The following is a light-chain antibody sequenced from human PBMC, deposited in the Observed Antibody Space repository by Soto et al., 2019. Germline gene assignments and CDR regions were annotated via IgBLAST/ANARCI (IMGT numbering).Light chain of an antibody. Sequence: EIVLTQSPDTLSLSPGERATLSCRASQSVSSSFLAWYHQKPGQAPRLLIYRASSRATGIPDRFTGSGSGTDFTLTISRLEPEAFAVSYCQQYESSPLTFGGGNKVEIK. V-gene: IGKV3-20*01. CDR1: QSVSSSF. J-gene: IGKJ4*01. CDR2: RAS. CDR3: QQYESSPLT.